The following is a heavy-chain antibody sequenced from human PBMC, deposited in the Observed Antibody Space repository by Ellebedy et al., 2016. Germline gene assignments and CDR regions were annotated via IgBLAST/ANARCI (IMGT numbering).Heavy chain of an antibody. CDR2: ISYDGSNK. V-gene: IGHV3-30*18. CDR1: GFTFSSYG. Sequence: GESLKISXAASGFTFSSYGMHWVRQAPGKGLEWVAVISYDGSNKYYADSVKGRFTISRDNSKNTLYLQMNNLRGEDTAVYYCRQGHYADYWGQGTLVTVSS. CDR3: RQGHYADY. J-gene: IGHJ4*02.